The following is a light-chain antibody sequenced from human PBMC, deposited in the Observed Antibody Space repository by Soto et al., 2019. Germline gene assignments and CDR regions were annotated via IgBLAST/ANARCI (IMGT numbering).Light chain of an antibody. J-gene: IGKJ2*01. CDR2: EVS. Sequence: DIVMTQTLLSLSVTPGQPASISCKSSQSLLHSDGKTYLYWYVQKPGQPPQLLIHEVSNRFSGDXEXXGGSGSGTDFTLKISRVEAEDVGVYFCMQSLQLPPTFGQGTKVEIK. CDR1: QSLLHSDGKTY. CDR3: MQSLQLPPT. V-gene: IGKV2D-29*01.